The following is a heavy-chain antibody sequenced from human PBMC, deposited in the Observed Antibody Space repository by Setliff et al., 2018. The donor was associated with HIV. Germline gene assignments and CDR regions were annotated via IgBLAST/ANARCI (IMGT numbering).Heavy chain of an antibody. V-gene: IGHV4-34*12. J-gene: IGHJ4*02. CDR1: GGSLTNYY. D-gene: IGHD3-22*01. CDR2: IVDSGST. Sequence: ASETLSLTCTLYGGSLTNYYWTWIRQSPEKGLEWIGEIVDSGSTNYSPSLKSRVTISVDKSKNQFSLKLSSVTAADTAVYYCASTTYYYDSSGYNSWPLFDYWGQGTLVTVSS. CDR3: ASTTYYYDSSGYNSWPLFDY.